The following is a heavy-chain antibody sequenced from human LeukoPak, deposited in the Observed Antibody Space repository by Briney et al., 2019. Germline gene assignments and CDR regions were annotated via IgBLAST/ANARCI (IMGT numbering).Heavy chain of an antibody. CDR1: GGSISSGNYY. CDR2: VYYSGSS. CDR3: ATQMATISARFDN. D-gene: IGHD5-24*01. Sequence: SGTLSLTCTVSGGSISSGNYYWGWIRQPPGKGLEWIGSVYYSGSSYYRPSLKSRVTISVDTSKNQFSLKLSSVTAADTAVYYCATQMATISARFDNWGQGTLVTVSS. J-gene: IGHJ4*02. V-gene: IGHV4-39*01.